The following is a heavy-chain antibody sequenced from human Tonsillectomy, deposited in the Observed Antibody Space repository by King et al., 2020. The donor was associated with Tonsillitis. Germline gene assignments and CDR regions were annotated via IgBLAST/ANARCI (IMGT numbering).Heavy chain of an antibody. CDR3: ARTPPGYSYGSGSDAFDI. V-gene: IGHV4-59*01. Sequence: QLQESGPGLVKPSETLSLTCTVSGGSISSYYWSWIRQPPGKGLEWIGYIYYSGSTNYNPSLKSRVTISVDTSKNQFSLKLSSVTAADTAVYYCARTPPGYSYGSGSDAFDIWGQGTMVPVSS. CDR2: IYYSGST. D-gene: IGHD3-10*01. J-gene: IGHJ3*02. CDR1: GGSISSYY.